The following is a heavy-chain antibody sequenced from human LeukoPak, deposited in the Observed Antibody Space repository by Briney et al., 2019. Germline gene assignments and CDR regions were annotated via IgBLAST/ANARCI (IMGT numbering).Heavy chain of an antibody. Sequence: GGSLRPSCAASGFTFSSYGMHWVRQAPGKGLEWVAVISYDGSNKYYADSVKGRFTISRDSSKNTLYLQMNSLRAEDTAVYYCAKDLTTVTTRTGFDYWGQGTLVTVSS. CDR1: GFTFSSYG. J-gene: IGHJ4*02. V-gene: IGHV3-30*18. D-gene: IGHD4-17*01. CDR3: AKDLTTVTTRTGFDY. CDR2: ISYDGSNK.